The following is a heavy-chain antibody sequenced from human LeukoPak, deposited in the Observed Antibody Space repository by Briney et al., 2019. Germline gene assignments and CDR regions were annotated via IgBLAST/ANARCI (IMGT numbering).Heavy chain of an antibody. V-gene: IGHV1-69*13. Sequence: PVKVSCKASGYTFTGYYMHWVRQAPGQGLEWMGGIIPIFGTANYAQKFQGRVTITADESTSTAYMELSSLRSEDTAVYYCAVYSGYSEEYYFDYWGQGTLVTVSS. CDR1: GYTFTGYY. CDR3: AVYSGYSEEYYFDY. CDR2: IIPIFGTA. D-gene: IGHD3-22*01. J-gene: IGHJ4*02.